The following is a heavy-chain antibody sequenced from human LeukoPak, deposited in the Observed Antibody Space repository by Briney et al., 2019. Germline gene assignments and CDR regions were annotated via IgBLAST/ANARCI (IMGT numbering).Heavy chain of an antibody. Sequence: GGSLRLSCAASGFTFSSYGMHWVRQAPGKGLESVAVISHDGSNIYYGDSVKGRFSISRDNSKNTLYLQMNSLRAEDTAVYYCAKDPYRVVVATGNYLDPWGQGTLVTVSS. CDR3: AKDPYRVVVATGNYLDP. CDR1: GFTFSSYG. J-gene: IGHJ5*02. CDR2: ISHDGSNI. D-gene: IGHD2-15*01. V-gene: IGHV3-30*18.